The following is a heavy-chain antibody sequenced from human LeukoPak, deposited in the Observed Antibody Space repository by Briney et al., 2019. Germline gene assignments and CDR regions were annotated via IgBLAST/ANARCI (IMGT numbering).Heavy chain of an antibody. CDR3: ARHRRDYDFWSGTAYYFDY. CDR2: IYYSGST. J-gene: IGHJ4*02. D-gene: IGHD3-3*01. CDR1: GGSISSYY. V-gene: IGHV4-59*08. Sequence: TGTLSLTCTVSGGSISSYYWSWIRQPPGKGLEWIGYIYYSGSTNYNPSLKSRVTISVDTSKNQFSLKLSSVTAADTAVYYCARHRRDYDFWSGTAYYFDYWGQGTLVTVSS.